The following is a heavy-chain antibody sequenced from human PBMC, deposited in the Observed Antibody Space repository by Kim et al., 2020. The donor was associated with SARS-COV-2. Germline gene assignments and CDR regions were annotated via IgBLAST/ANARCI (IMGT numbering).Heavy chain of an antibody. J-gene: IGHJ4*02. V-gene: IGHV4-34*01. CDR1: GGSFSGYY. CDR3: ARLGQYRVVGDTEYY. D-gene: IGHD1-26*01. Sequence: SETLSLTCAVYGGSFSGYYWSWIRQPPGKGLEWIGEINHSGSTNYNPSLKSRVTISVDTSKNQFSLKLSSVTAADTAVYYCARLGQYRVVGDTEYYWGQG. CDR2: INHSGST.